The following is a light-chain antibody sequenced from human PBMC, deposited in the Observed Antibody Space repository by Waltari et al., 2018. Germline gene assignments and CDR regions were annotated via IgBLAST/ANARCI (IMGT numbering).Light chain of an antibody. V-gene: IGLV2-11*01. CDR1: SSDVGGYNY. CDR3: CSYAGSYSLYV. J-gene: IGLJ1*01. Sequence: QSALTQPRSVSGSPGQSVTISCTGTSSDVGGYNYVSWYQQHPGKAPKLMIYDVSKGPSGGPDRCSGSKSGNAASLTTSGLQAEDEADYYCCSYAGSYSLYVFGTGTKVTVL. CDR2: DVS.